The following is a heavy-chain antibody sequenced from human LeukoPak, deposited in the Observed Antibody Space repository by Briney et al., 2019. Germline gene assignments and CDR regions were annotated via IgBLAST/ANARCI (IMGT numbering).Heavy chain of an antibody. CDR2: IYYSGST. CDR3: VRGVVGGVRGAFDY. CDR1: GGSISSGDYY. Sequence: SQTLSLTCTVSGGSISSGDYYWTWIRQPPGKGLEWIGYIYYSGSTYYNPSLKSRVTISVDTSKNQFSLRLSSVTAADTAVYNFVRGVVGGVRGAFDYGGQGPLVPVSS. V-gene: IGHV4-30-4*01. D-gene: IGHD3-10*01. J-gene: IGHJ4*02.